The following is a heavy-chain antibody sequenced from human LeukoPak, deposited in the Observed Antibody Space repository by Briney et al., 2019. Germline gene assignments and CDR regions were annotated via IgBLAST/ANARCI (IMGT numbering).Heavy chain of an antibody. J-gene: IGHJ4*02. CDR1: GFSFSSYV. CDR3: AKRNTMVRGGPCFDY. CDR2: IFGNGDTT. Sequence: PGGSLRLSCAASGFSFSSYVMNWVRQAPGKGLEWVSIIFGNGDTTYYADSVKGRFTVSRDNSKDTLYQQMNDLRPDDTAIYYCAKRNTMVRGGPCFDYWGQGLLVTVSS. V-gene: IGHV3-23*01. D-gene: IGHD3-10*01.